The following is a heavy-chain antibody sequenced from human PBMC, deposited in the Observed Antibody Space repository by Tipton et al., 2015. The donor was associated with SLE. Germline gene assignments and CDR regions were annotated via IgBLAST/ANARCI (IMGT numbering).Heavy chain of an antibody. J-gene: IGHJ6*02. CDR1: GESFSGYY. CDR2: INHSGST. D-gene: IGHD3-3*01. CDR3: ARVRYDFWSGYGDYYYGMDV. V-gene: IGHV4-34*01. Sequence: TLSLTCAVYGESFSGYYWSWIRQPPGKGLEWIGEINHSGSTNYNPSLKSRVTISVDTPKNQFSLRLSPVTAADTAVYYCARVRYDFWSGYGDYYYGMDVWGQGTTVTVSS.